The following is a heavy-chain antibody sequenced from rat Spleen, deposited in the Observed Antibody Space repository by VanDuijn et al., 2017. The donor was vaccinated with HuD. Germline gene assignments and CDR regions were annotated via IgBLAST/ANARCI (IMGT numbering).Heavy chain of an antibody. CDR2: INSAGST. CDR3: ARQDNYVGFAY. D-gene: IGHD1-10*01. V-gene: IGHV3-3*01. J-gene: IGHJ3*01. Sequence: EVQLQESGPGLVKPSQSLSLTCSVTGYSFTSSYRWNWIRKFPGNKLEWMGYINSAGSTNYNPSLKSRISISRDTSKNQFFLQVDSVTTEDTATYYCARQDNYVGFAYWGQGTLVTVSS. CDR1: GYSFTSSYR.